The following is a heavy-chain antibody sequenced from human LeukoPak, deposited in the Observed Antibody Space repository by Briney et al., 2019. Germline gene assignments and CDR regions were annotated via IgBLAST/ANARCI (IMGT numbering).Heavy chain of an antibody. J-gene: IGHJ5*02. CDR2: ISAYNGNT. V-gene: IGHV1-18*01. CDR1: GYTFTSYG. Sequence: GASVKVSCKASGYTFTSYGISWVRQAPGQGLEWMGWISAYNGNTNYAQKLQGRVTMTTDTSTSTAYMELRSLRSDDTAVYYCARVAKSHGIQLWLEGWYWFDPWGQGTLVTVSS. D-gene: IGHD5-18*01. CDR3: ARVAKSHGIQLWLEGWYWFDP.